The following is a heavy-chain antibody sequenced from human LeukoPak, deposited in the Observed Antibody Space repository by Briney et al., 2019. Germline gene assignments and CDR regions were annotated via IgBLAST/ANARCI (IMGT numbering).Heavy chain of an antibody. J-gene: IGHJ4*02. D-gene: IGHD5-18*01. V-gene: IGHV3-15*01. Sequence: GGSLRLSCAASGFTFSDAWMSWVRQAPGKGLEWVGRIKSKTDGGTTDYAAPVKGRFTISRDDSKNNVYLQMNSLKTEDTAVYYWPTDFCDTAMERFYYWGQGALFTVSS. CDR2: IKSKTDGGTT. CDR3: PTDFCDTAMERFYY. CDR1: GFTFSDAW.